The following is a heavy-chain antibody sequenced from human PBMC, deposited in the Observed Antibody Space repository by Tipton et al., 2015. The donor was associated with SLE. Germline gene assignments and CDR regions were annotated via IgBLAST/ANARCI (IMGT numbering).Heavy chain of an antibody. CDR1: GFTFDDYA. CDR2: ISWNSDKI. Sequence: SLRLSCAASGFTFDDYAMHWVRQAPGKGLEWVSGISWNSDKIAYADSVKGRFTISRDNVKNSLFLQMNSLRPEDTAFYYCAKGIRFLEWFRFDSWGQGTLVTVSS. CDR3: AKGIRFLEWFRFDS. D-gene: IGHD3-3*01. J-gene: IGHJ4*02. V-gene: IGHV3-9*01.